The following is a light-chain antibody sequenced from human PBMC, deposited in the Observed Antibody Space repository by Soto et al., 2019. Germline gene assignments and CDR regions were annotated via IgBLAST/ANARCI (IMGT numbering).Light chain of an antibody. J-gene: IGKJ1*01. CDR3: QQYNNWPRT. CDR2: GAS. Sequence: EIAMTQSPAILSASPGERATLSCGASQSVSSNLVWYQQKPDQAPSLLIYGASTRATGTPARFSGSGSGTEFTLTISSLQSEDFAVYYCQQYNNWPRTFGQGTKVEIK. V-gene: IGKV3-15*01. CDR1: QSVSSN.